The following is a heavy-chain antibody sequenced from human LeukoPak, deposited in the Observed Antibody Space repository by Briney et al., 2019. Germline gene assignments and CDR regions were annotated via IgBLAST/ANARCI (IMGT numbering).Heavy chain of an antibody. CDR2: INSDGSST. Sequence: GGSLRLSCAASGFTFSSYWMHWVRQAPGKGLVWVSRINSDGSSTSYADPVKGRFTISRDNAKNTLYLQMNSLRAEDTAVYYCATRGNYYGMDVWGQGTTVTVSS. J-gene: IGHJ6*02. CDR1: GFTFSSYW. V-gene: IGHV3-74*01. CDR3: ATRGNYYGMDV. D-gene: IGHD3-16*01.